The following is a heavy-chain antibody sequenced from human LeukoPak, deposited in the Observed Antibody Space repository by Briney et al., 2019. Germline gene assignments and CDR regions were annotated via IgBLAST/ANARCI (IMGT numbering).Heavy chain of an antibody. D-gene: IGHD1-26*01. V-gene: IGHV3-23*01. J-gene: IGHJ4*02. CDR1: GFTFSSYA. Sequence: GGSLRLSCAASGFTFSSYAMSWVRPAPGKGLEWVSVISGSGGSTYYADSVKGRFTISRDNSKNTLYLQMNSLRAEDTAVYYCAKDQSGSYYYFDYWGQRTLVTVSS. CDR3: AKDQSGSYYYFDY. CDR2: ISGSGGST.